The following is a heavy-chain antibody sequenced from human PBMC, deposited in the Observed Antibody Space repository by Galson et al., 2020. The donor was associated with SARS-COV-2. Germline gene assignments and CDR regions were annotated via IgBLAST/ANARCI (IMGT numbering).Heavy chain of an antibody. J-gene: IGHJ4*02. CDR2: IDWDDDK. CDR3: AWISPGMAALREGYYFDD. V-gene: IGHV2-70*11. CDR1: GFSISISGMC. D-gene: IGHD6-25*01. Sequence: ESGPTLVKPTQTLTLTCTLSGFSISISGMCVSWIRQPPGKALEWLARIDWDDDKYYTTSLKTRLTVSKDTSKNQVVLTMTNMDPVDTATYYCAWISPGMAALREGYYFDDWGQVALVTVSS.